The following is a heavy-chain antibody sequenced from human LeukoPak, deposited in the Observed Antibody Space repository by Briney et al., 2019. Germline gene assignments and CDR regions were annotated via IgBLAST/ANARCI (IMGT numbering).Heavy chain of an antibody. CDR3: ARDLHGYCSGGSCYSRYYYMDV. Sequence: ATVKVSCKASGYTFTGYYMHWVRQAPGQGLEWMGGIIPIFGTANYAQKFQGRVTITADKSTSTAYMELSSLRSEDTAVYYCARDLHGYCSGGSCYSRYYYMDVWGKGTTVTVSS. D-gene: IGHD2-15*01. J-gene: IGHJ6*03. CDR1: GYTFTGYY. CDR2: IIPIFGTA. V-gene: IGHV1-69*06.